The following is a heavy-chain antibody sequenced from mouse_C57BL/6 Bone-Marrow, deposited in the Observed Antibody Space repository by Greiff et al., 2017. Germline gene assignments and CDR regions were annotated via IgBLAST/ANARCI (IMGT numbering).Heavy chain of an antibody. CDR3: ARGATVVAFSDWYFDV. CDR2: INPSNGGT. J-gene: IGHJ1*03. CDR1: GYTFTSYW. V-gene: IGHV1-53*01. Sequence: QVQLQQPGTELVKPGASVKLSCKASGYTFTSYWMHWVKQRPGQGLEWIGNINPSNGGTNYNEKFKSKATLTVDKSSSTAYMQLSSLTSADSAVXDCARGATVVAFSDWYFDVWGTGTTVTVSS. D-gene: IGHD1-1*01.